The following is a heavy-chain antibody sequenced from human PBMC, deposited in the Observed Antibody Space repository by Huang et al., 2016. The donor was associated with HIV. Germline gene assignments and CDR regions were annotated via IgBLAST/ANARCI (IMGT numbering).Heavy chain of an antibody. Sequence: QVHLQESGPGLVKPSETLSLTCTVSGGSVSSGAYYWRWVRQPPGKGLEWIAYAYYDGSTNYNPSLESRLSMSVDTSRNQFSLKLRSVTAADTAVYYCSRINYAKTTYYLDFDFWGQGTLVTVSS. J-gene: IGHJ4*02. CDR1: GGSVSSGAYY. V-gene: IGHV4-61*08. D-gene: IGHD3-22*01. CDR3: SRINYAKTTYYLDFDF. CDR2: AYYDGST.